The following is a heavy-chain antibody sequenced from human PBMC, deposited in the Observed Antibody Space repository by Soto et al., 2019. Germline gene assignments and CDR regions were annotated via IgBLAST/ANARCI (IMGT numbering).Heavy chain of an antibody. J-gene: IGHJ4*02. V-gene: IGHV5-51*01. Sequence: GESLKISCKGSGYSFTSYWIGWVRQMPGKGLEWMGIIYPGDSDTRYSPSFQGQVTISADKSISTAYLQWSSLKASDTALYYCARTWGSYSSSWAHDYWGQGTLVTVSS. CDR3: ARTWGSYSSSWAHDY. CDR2: IYPGDSDT. CDR1: GYSFTSYW. D-gene: IGHD6-13*01.